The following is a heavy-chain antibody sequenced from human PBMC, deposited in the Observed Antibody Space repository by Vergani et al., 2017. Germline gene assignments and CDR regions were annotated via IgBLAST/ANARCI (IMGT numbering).Heavy chain of an antibody. CDR2: IHPADSDT. CDR3: ARLYGRDSSGIKYFDY. J-gene: IGHJ4*02. D-gene: IGHD3-22*01. V-gene: IGHV5-51*01. CDR1: GYSFTNYW. Sequence: EVQLVQSGAEVKKPGESLKISCQISGYSFTNYWIGWVRQMPGKGLEWMGIIHPADSDTRYSPSVQGQVTISVDKSISTAYLQRSSLRASDSAMYYCARLYGRDSSGIKYFDYWGQGTLVTVSS.